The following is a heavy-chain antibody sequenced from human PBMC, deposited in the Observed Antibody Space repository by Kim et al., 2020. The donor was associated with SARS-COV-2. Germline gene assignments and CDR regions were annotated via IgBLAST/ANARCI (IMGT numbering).Heavy chain of an antibody. CDR1: GYSFTSYW. V-gene: IGHV5-51*01. J-gene: IGHJ5*02. CDR3: ARQPTYYDILTGYYNNWFDP. D-gene: IGHD3-9*01. CDR2: IYPGDSDT. Sequence: GASLKISCKGSGYSFTSYWIGWVRQMPGKGLEWMGIIYPGDSDTRYSPSFQGQVTISADKSISTAYLQWSSLKASDTAMYYCARQPTYYDILTGYYNNWFDPWGQGTLVTVSS.